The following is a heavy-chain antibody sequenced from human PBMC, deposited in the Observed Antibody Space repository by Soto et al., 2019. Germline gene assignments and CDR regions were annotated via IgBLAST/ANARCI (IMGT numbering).Heavy chain of an antibody. J-gene: IGHJ4*02. Sequence: VQLLESGGGVVQPGRSLRLSCAASGFCFSNNGMHWVRQAPGKGLEWVAIISYDGSNKYYADSVKGRFTISRDNSKNTLYLQMNSLRVEDTAVYYCAKDRVESGLGEIDYWGQGTLVTVSS. CDR1: GFCFSNNG. D-gene: IGHD3-16*01. V-gene: IGHV3-30*18. CDR3: AKDRVESGLGEIDY. CDR2: ISYDGSNK.